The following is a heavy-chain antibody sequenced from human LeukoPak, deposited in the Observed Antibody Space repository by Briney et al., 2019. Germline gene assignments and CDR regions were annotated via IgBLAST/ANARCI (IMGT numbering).Heavy chain of an antibody. Sequence: GGSLRLSCAASGFTFSSYWMSWVRQAPGKGLEWVANIKQDGSEKYYVDSVKGRFTISRDNAKNSLYLQMNSLRAEDTALYYCARDGDTVLTRGYYYYMDVWGKGTTVTVSS. CDR1: GFTFSSYW. CDR2: IKQDGSEK. D-gene: IGHD4-23*01. V-gene: IGHV3-7*01. CDR3: ARDGDTVLTRGYYYYMDV. J-gene: IGHJ6*03.